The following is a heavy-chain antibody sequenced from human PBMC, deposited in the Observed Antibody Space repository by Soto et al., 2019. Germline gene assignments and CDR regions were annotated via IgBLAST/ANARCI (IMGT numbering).Heavy chain of an antibody. CDR1: GFTVSSNY. CDR2: IYSGGST. V-gene: IGHV3-53*01. J-gene: IGHJ6*02. CDR3: ARDPPATRHGMDV. Sequence: GGSLRRSCAASGFTVSSNYMSWVRQAPGKGLEWGSVIYSGGSTYYADSVRVRFTISRDNSKNTLYLQMKGLRAEDTAVYYCARDPPATRHGMDVWGQGTTVTVSS.